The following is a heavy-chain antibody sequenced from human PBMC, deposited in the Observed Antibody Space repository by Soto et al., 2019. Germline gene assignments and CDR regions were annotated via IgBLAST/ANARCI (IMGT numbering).Heavy chain of an antibody. Sequence: QVQLVHSGAEVQKPGASVKVSCKASGYIFINYYIHWVRQAPGQGLEWIGIINPNGGSTNYDQKFRSRVALARDTSTSTVYMDLSSMRSEDKAMYYCARDLAAGDFWGQGTRVTVSA. J-gene: IGHJ4*02. CDR2: INPNGGST. CDR3: ARDLAAGDF. CDR1: GYIFINYY. V-gene: IGHV1-46*01. D-gene: IGHD6-13*01.